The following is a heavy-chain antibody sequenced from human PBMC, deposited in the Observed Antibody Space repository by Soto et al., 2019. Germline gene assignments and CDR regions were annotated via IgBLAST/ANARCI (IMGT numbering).Heavy chain of an antibody. V-gene: IGHV3-21*01. D-gene: IGHD3-9*01. Sequence: ESGGGLVKPGGSLRLSCAASGFTFSSYSMNWVRQAPGKGLEWVSSISSSSSYIYYADSVKGRFTISRDNAKNSLYLQMNSLRAEDTAVYYCAREPNYDILTGYYNGENFDYWGQGTLVTVSS. CDR2: ISSSSSYI. CDR1: GFTFSSYS. CDR3: AREPNYDILTGYYNGENFDY. J-gene: IGHJ4*02.